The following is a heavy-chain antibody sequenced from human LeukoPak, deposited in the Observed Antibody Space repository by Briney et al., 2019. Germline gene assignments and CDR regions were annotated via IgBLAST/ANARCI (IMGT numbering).Heavy chain of an antibody. CDR1: GGTFSSYA. CDR2: IIPIFGTV. V-gene: IGHV1-69*06. D-gene: IGHD1-26*01. Sequence: ASVKVSGKASGGTFSSYAISWVRQAPGQGLEWMGGIIPIFGTVNYAQKFQGRVTITADKSTSTAYMELSSLRSEDTAVYYCARDRGVEWELTDVGSDPWGQGTLVTVSS. J-gene: IGHJ5*02. CDR3: ARDRGVEWELTDVGSDP.